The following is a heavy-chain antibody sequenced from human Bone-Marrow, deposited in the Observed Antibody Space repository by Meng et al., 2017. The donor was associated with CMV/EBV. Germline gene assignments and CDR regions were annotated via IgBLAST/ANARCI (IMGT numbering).Heavy chain of an antibody. CDR2: ISAYNGNT. J-gene: IGHJ6*02. V-gene: IGHV1-18*01. Sequence: ASVKVSCKASGYTFTSYGISWVRQAPGQGLEWMGWISAYNGNTNYAQKLQGRVTMTTDTSTSTAYMELRSLRSDDTAVYYCARDCTNGVCWYYYYYGMDVWGQGTTVTV. CDR1: GYTFTSYG. CDR3: ARDCTNGVCWYYYYYGMDV. D-gene: IGHD2-8*01.